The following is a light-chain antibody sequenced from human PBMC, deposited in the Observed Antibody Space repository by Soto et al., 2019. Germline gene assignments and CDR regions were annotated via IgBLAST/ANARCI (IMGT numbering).Light chain of an antibody. J-gene: IGKJ1*01. CDR3: QQYNNWPKT. V-gene: IGKV3-15*01. Sequence: EIVMTRSPVTLSVSPGERATLSCSASQSVSSNLAWYQQKPGQAPRLLIYGASTRATGIPARFSGSGSGTEFTLTISSLQSEDFAVYYCQQYNNWPKTFGQGTKVDIK. CDR1: QSVSSN. CDR2: GAS.